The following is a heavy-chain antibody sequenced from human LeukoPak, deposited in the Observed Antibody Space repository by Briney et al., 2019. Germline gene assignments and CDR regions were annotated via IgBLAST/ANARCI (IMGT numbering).Heavy chain of an antibody. CDR1: GGSISSYY. CDR3: ARGWSGDYVEY. Sequence: SETLSLTCTVSGGSISSYYWSWIRQPPGKGLEGIGYIYYSGSTNYNPSLKSRVTISVDTSKNQFSLKLSSVTAADTAVYYCARGWSGDYVEYWGQGTLVTVSS. J-gene: IGHJ4*02. CDR2: IYYSGST. V-gene: IGHV4-59*01. D-gene: IGHD2-15*01.